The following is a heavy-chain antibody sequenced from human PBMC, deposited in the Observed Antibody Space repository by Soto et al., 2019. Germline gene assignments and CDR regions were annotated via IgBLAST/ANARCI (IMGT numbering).Heavy chain of an antibody. D-gene: IGHD3-10*01. CDR2: FSPGDSDT. V-gene: IGHV5-51*01. Sequence: PGESLKISCKASGYTFTGYWIGWVRQMPGKGLEWRGSFSPGDSDTRYSPSFQGQVTISADTSISTAYLHWSSLKASDTAMYYCARLPLYFGAFRGAFDIWGQGTMVTVSS. J-gene: IGHJ3*02. CDR3: ARLPLYFGAFRGAFDI. CDR1: GYTFTGYW.